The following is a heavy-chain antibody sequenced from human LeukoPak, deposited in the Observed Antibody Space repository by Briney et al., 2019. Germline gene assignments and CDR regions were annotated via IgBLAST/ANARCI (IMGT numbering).Heavy chain of an antibody. CDR2: FYYSGST. J-gene: IGHJ4*02. CDR1: GGSISSYY. CDR3: ARFYGGIRVRYFDY. Sequence: SETLSLTCTVSGGSISSYYWSWIRQPPGKGLEWIGYFYYSGSTNYNPSLKSRVTISVDTSKNQFSLKLSSVTAADTAVYYCARFYGGIRVRYFDYWGQGNLVTVSS. V-gene: IGHV4-59*12. D-gene: IGHD4-23*01.